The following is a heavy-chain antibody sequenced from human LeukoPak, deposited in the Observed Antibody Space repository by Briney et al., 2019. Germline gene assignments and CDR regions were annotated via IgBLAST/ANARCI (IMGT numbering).Heavy chain of an antibody. J-gene: IGHJ4*02. CDR2: IKEDGSDK. D-gene: IGHD5-12*01. Sequence: GGSLRLSCSASAFTFSSYWMTWVRQAPGKGLEWVATIKEDGSDKYYVDSVRGRFTISRDNAENSLYLQMNSLRAEDTAMYYCARDSGYNAFDYWGQGTLVTVSS. V-gene: IGHV3-7*05. CDR3: ARDSGYNAFDY. CDR1: AFTFSSYW.